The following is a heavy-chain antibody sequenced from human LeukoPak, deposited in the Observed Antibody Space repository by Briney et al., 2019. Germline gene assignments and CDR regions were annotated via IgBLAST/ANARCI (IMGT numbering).Heavy chain of an antibody. CDR2: ISAYNGNT. CDR1: GYTFTSYG. J-gene: IGHJ4*02. CDR3: ARVYSSGWYRKDYFDY. D-gene: IGHD6-19*01. Sequence: ASVKVSCKASGYTFTSYGISWVRQAPGQELEWMGWISAYNGNTNYAQKLQGRVTMTTDTSTSTAYMELRSLRSDDTAVYYCARVYSSGWYRKDYFDYWGQGTLVTVSS. V-gene: IGHV1-18*01.